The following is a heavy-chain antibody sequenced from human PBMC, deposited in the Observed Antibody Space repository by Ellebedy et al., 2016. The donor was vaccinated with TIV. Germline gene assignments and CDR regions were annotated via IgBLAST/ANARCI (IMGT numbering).Heavy chain of an antibody. D-gene: IGHD2-21*01. CDR1: GVTFSSYA. J-gene: IGHJ4*02. V-gene: IGHV3-23*01. Sequence: PGGSLRLSCAASGVTFSSYAMSWVRQTPGKGLEWVSRISGSADSRHYADSVKGRFTISRDNSKNTLFLEMNSLRAGDTAVYYCAKSDCGGGECKLLDYWGQGTLVTVSS. CDR2: ISGSADSR. CDR3: AKSDCGGGECKLLDY.